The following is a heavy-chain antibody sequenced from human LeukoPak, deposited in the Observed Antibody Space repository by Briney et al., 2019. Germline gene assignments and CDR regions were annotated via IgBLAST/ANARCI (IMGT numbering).Heavy chain of an antibody. V-gene: IGHV1-69*06. J-gene: IGHJ4*02. CDR3: ARAQDSGHYGDYLFDY. CDR1: GGTFSSYA. CDR2: IIPIFGTA. Sequence: ASVKVSCKASGGTFSSYAISWVGQAPGQGLEWMGGIIPIFGTANYAQKFQGRVTITADKSTSTAYMELSSLRSEDTAVYYCARAQDSGHYGDYLFDYWGQGTLVTVSS. D-gene: IGHD4-17*01.